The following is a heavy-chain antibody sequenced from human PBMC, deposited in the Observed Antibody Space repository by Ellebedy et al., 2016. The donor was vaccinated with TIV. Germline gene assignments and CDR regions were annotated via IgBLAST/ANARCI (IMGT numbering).Heavy chain of an antibody. CDR2: ITSNSHYI. Sequence: GGSLRLSCAGSGFTFSRRCMHWVRQAPGKGLEWVSSITSNSHYIDYRDSVKGRFTISRDNARSSLSLQMDSLGAEDTAVYYCVTDRGEGGLLSFFDVWGQGTLVTVSS. J-gene: IGHJ4*02. CDR3: VTDRGEGGLLSFFDV. V-gene: IGHV3-21*01. CDR1: GFTFSRRC. D-gene: IGHD2/OR15-2a*01.